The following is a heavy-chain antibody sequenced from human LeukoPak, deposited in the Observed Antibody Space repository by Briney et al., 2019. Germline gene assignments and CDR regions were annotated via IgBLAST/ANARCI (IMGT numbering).Heavy chain of an antibody. CDR3: ARDNSVGDVAWWFDP. Sequence: ASVKVSCKASGYTFTSYGISWVRQAPGQGLEWLGLINPSGSSTLYAQKFQGRVTMTRDMSTTTDYMELSSLRSEDTAVYYRARDNSVGDVAWWFDPWGQGTLVTVSS. D-gene: IGHD1-26*01. CDR2: INPSGSST. J-gene: IGHJ5*02. V-gene: IGHV1-46*01. CDR1: GYTFTSYG.